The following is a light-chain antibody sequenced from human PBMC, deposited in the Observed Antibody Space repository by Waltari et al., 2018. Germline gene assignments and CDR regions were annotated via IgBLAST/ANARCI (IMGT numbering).Light chain of an antibody. V-gene: IGKV3-15*01. CDR1: QSVSNK. CDR3: QQYTTRPLT. J-gene: IGKJ4*01. Sequence: EIVMTQSPGTLSVSPGEGATLSCRASQSVSNKVAWYQQRPGQAPRLLIFGASTRATGIPARFSGSESGTEFTLTISSLQSEDSGVYFCQQYTTRPLTFGGGTKVEI. CDR2: GAS.